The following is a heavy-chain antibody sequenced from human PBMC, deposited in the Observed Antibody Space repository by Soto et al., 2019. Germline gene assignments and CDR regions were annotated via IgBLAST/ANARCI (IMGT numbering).Heavy chain of an antibody. Sequence: SETLSLTCTVSGGSISSYYWTWIRQPPGKGLEWIGYIYYSGSTYYNPSLKSRVTISVDTSKNQFSLRLNSVTAADTAVYYCARGDCFSTSCYVMDVWGPGTTVTVSS. CDR3: ARGDCFSTSCYVMDV. V-gene: IGHV4-59*01. J-gene: IGHJ6*02. CDR2: IYYSGST. CDR1: GGSISSYY. D-gene: IGHD2-2*01.